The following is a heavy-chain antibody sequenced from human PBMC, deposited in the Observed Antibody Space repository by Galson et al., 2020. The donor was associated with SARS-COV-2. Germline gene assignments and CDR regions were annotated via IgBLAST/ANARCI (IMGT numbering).Heavy chain of an antibody. J-gene: IGHJ4*02. CDR2: IYHSGST. D-gene: IGHD3-3*01. V-gene: IGHV4-4*02. CDR1: GGSISSSNW. CDR3: ARGYDEDFWSGYYPFDY. Sequence: AVSGGSISSSNWWSWVRQPPGKGLEWIGEIYHSGSTNYNPSLKSRVTISVDTSKNQFSLKLSSVTAADTAVYYCARGYDEDFWSGYYPFDYWGQGTLVTVSS.